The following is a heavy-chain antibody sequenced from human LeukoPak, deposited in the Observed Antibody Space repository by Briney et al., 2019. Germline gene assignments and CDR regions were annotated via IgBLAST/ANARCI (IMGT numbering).Heavy chain of an antibody. D-gene: IGHD2-21*01. J-gene: IGHJ3*02. V-gene: IGHV3-30*02. CDR3: AKDMHIVVVIARDAFDI. CDR2: IRYDGSNK. CDR1: GFTFSSYG. Sequence: PGRSLRLSCAASGFTFSSYGMHWVRQAPGKGLEWVAFIRYDGSNKYYADSVKGRFTISRDNSKNTLYLQMNSLRAEDTAVYYCAKDMHIVVVIARDAFDIWGQGTMVTVSS.